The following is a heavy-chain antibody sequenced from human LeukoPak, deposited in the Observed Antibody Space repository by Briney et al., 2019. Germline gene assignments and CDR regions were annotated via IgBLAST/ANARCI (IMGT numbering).Heavy chain of an antibody. D-gene: IGHD3-3*01. CDR2: IYPDGNNK. V-gene: IGHV3-30*02. CDR1: GFTFRNYW. J-gene: IGHJ5*02. CDR3: AKDWSGDYNWSDP. Sequence: GGSLRLSCEVSGFTFRNYWMSWVRQAPGKGLEWVACIYPDGNNKDYADSVKGRFIISRDNSKNILLLQMNSLRPEDTAVYYCAKDWSGDYNWSDPWGQGTLVIVSS.